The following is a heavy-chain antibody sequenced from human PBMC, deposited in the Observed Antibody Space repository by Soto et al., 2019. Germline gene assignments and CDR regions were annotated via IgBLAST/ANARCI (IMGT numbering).Heavy chain of an antibody. CDR2: IWYDGSNK. J-gene: IGHJ3*02. D-gene: IGHD3-10*01. CDR1: GFTFSSYG. CDR3: ARADEEYYYGSGSYYNPNDAFDI. Sequence: PGGSLRLSCAASGFTFSSYGMHWVRQAPGKGLEWVAVIWYDGSNKYYADSVKGRFTISRDNSKNTLYLQMNSLRAEDTAVYYCARADEEYYYGSGSYYNPNDAFDIWGQGTMVTVSS. V-gene: IGHV3-33*01.